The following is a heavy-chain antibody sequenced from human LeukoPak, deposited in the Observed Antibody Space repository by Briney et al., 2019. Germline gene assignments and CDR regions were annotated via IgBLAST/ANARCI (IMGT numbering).Heavy chain of an antibody. CDR1: GYSISSGYY. J-gene: IGHJ3*02. V-gene: IGHV4-38-2*02. CDR3: ARSDGYGLVGI. D-gene: IGHD5-18*01. Sequence: SETLSLTCTVSGYSISSGYYWGWIRQPPGKTLEWIGSIYSSGSTYYNPSLKSRVIIMIDTPKNHFSLTLSSVTAADTAVYYRARSDGYGLVGIWGQGTMVTVSS. CDR2: IYSSGST.